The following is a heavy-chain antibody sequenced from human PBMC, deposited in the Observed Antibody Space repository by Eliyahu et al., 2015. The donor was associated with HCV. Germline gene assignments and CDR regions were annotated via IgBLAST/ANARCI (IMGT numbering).Heavy chain of an antibody. V-gene: IGHV1-46*01. Sequence: VQLVQSGAEVKKPGASVKIFCKASGYTFTTYSVHWVRQAPGQGLEWMGIISPSGRSTTYAQKFQGRLTMTRDTSTDTVYMELSSLISEDTAVYYCARDPRSLQGRMDYWGQGTLVTVSS. J-gene: IGHJ4*02. CDR3: ARDPRSLQGRMDY. D-gene: IGHD2-15*01. CDR2: ISPSGRST. CDR1: GYTFTTYS.